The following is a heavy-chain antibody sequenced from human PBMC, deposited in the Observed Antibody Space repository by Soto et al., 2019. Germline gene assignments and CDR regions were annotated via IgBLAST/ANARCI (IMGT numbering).Heavy chain of an antibody. CDR2: IYYSGST. Sequence: SETLSLTCTVSGGSISSGGYYWSWIRQHPGKGLEWIGYIYYSGSTYYNPSLKSRVTISVDTSKNQFSLKLSSVTAADTAVYYCATLQNLWQLVGYYFDYWGQGTLVTVSS. D-gene: IGHD6-6*01. J-gene: IGHJ4*02. V-gene: IGHV4-31*03. CDR1: GGSISSGGYY. CDR3: ATLQNLWQLVGYYFDY.